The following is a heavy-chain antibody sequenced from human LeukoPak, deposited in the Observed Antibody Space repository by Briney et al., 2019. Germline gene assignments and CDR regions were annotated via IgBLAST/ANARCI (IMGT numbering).Heavy chain of an antibody. Sequence: PSDTLSLTCTVCGGSISSSSYYWGWIRQPPGKGLEWFEGIYYSGSAYYNPSLKSRVTISVDTSRNQFSLELSSVTAADTAVYFCARASITSVSFDYWGQGTLVTVSS. V-gene: IGHV4-39*07. CDR1: GGSISSSSYY. CDR3: ARASITSVSFDY. D-gene: IGHD1-20*01. CDR2: IYYSGSA. J-gene: IGHJ4*02.